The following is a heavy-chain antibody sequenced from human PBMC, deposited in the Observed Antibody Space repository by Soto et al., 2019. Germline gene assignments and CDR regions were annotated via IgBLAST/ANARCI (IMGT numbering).Heavy chain of an antibody. V-gene: IGHV3-23*01. CDR3: VKDIVATISARSYES. D-gene: IGHD5-12*01. J-gene: IGHJ5*02. Sequence: GGSLRLSCAASGFTFSSYAINWVRQAPGKGLEWVSGISGSGGRTYYADSVKGRFTISRDNSKNTMYLQMNSLRAEDTAVYYCVKDIVATISARSYESWGQGTLVTVSS. CDR1: GFTFSSYA. CDR2: ISGSGGRT.